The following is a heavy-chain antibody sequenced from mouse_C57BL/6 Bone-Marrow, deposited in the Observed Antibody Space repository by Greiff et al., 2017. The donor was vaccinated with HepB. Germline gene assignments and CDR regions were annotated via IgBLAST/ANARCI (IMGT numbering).Heavy chain of an antibody. J-gene: IGHJ2*01. CDR2: ISSGGGNT. V-gene: IGHV5-9*03. CDR3: VRGGNFDY. CDR1: GFTFSSYT. Sequence: EVQVVEPGGGLVKPGGSLKLSCAASGFTFSSYTMSWVRQTPEKRLEWVATISSGGGNTYYPDSVKGRFTISRDNAKNSLYLQMSSLGSEDTALYYCVRGGNFDYWGQGTTLTVSS.